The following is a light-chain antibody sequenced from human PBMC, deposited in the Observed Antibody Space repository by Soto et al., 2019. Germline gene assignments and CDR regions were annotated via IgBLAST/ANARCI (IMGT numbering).Light chain of an antibody. V-gene: IGKV1-5*01. CDR2: DAS. CDR1: QSVNKW. CDR3: QQYNSYSPWT. J-gene: IGKJ1*01. Sequence: QMTQSSSTXSXPXXXXXXTXXRASQSVNKWLAWFQQKPGKVPKLLIFDASTLQTGVPSRFGGGGSGTEFTLTISGLQPDDFATYYCQQYNSYSPWTFGPGTKV.